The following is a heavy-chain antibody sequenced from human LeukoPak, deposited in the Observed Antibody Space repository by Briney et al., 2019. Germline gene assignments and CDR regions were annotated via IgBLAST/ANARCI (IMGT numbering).Heavy chain of an antibody. CDR3: AKLSASLITMIVVVIDH. CDR1: GFTFSSYA. V-gene: IGHV3-23*01. J-gene: IGHJ4*02. Sequence: PGGSLRLSCAASGFTFSSYAMSWVRQAPGKGLEWVSAISGSGGSTYYADSVKGRFTISRDNSKNTLYLQMNSPRAEDTAVYYCAKLSASLITMIVVVIDHWGQGTLVTVSS. CDR2: ISGSGGST. D-gene: IGHD3-22*01.